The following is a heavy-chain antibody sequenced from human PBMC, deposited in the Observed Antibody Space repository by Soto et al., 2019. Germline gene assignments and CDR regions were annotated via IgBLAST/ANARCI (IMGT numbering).Heavy chain of an antibody. J-gene: IGHJ4*02. CDR1: GFTFSTYS. Sequence: HPGGSLRLSCAASGFTFSTYSMNWVRQAPGKGLEWVSYISSSSSPIYYAESVKGRFTISRDNAKKSLYLQMNSLGDEDTAVYYCATPPTDYSDGSGHHDYASWGQGTLVTVSS. CDR3: ATPPTDYSDGSGHHDYAS. V-gene: IGHV3-48*02. CDR2: ISSSSSPI. D-gene: IGHD3-22*01.